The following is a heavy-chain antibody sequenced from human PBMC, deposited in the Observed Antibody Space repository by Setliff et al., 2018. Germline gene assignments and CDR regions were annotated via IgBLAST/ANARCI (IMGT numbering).Heavy chain of an antibody. D-gene: IGHD4-17*01. J-gene: IGHJ5*02. CDR3: AKDPNGDFFGAFDT. V-gene: IGHV3-30*02. CDR2: VRFDGSYK. CDR1: GFVFGTYG. Sequence: GESLKISCAASGFVFGTYGMHWVRQAPGKGLDWVASVRFDGSYKVYADSVKGRFTISRDNSENTLFLQMTSLRPEDTGIYYCAKDPNGDFFGAFDTWGQGALVTVSS.